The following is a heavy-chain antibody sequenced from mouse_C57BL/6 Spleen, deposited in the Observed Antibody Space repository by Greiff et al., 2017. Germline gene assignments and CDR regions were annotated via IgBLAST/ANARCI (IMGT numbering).Heavy chain of an antibody. J-gene: IGHJ1*03. D-gene: IGHD1-1*01. CDR1: GYTFTSYW. V-gene: IGHV1-61*01. Sequence: QVQLQQPGAELVRPGSSVKLSCKASGYTFTSYWMDWVKQRPGQGLEWIGNIYPSDSETHYNQKFKDKATLTVDKSSSTAYMQLSSLTSEDSAVYYCAREILRDFEVWGTGTTVTVSS. CDR2: IYPSDSET. CDR3: AREILRDFEV.